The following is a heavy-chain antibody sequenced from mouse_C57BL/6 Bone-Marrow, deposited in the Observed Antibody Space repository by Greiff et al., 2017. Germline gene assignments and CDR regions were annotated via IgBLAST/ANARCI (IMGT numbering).Heavy chain of an antibody. CDR1: GFTFSDYG. Sequence: EVKLMESGGGLVKPGGSLKLSCAASGFTFSDYGMHWVRQAPEKGLEWVAYISSGSSTIYYADTVKGRFTISRDNAKNTLFLQMTSLRSEYTAMYYYARGSKGGFAYGGQGTLVTVSA. J-gene: IGHJ3*01. V-gene: IGHV5-17*01. CDR3: ARGSKGGFAY. CDR2: ISSGSSTI.